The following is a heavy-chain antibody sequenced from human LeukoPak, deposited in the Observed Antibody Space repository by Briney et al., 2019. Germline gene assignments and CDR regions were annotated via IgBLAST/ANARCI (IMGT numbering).Heavy chain of an antibody. J-gene: IGHJ2*01. CDR2: ISGSGGNT. Sequence: PGGSLRLSCAASGFTFSSYAMSWARQAPGKGLEWVSAISGSGGNTYYADSVKGRFTISRDNSKNTLYLQMNSLRAEDTAVYYCAKVLGSYWYFDLWGRGTLVTVSS. V-gene: IGHV3-23*01. CDR1: GFTFSSYA. CDR3: AKVLGSYWYFDL. D-gene: IGHD2-15*01.